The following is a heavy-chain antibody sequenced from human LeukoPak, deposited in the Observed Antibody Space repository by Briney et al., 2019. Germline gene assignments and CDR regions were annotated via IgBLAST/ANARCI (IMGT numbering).Heavy chain of an antibody. CDR1: GYTFTGYY. J-gene: IGHJ3*02. CDR2: INPNSGGT. Sequence: ASVKVSCKASGYTFTGYYMHWVRQAPGQGLEWMGWINPNSGGTNYARKFQGRVTMTRDTSISTAYMELSRLRSDDTAVYYCARDRWQEWLSVLNIWGQGTMVTVSS. D-gene: IGHD3-3*01. CDR3: ARDRWQEWLSVLNI. V-gene: IGHV1-2*02.